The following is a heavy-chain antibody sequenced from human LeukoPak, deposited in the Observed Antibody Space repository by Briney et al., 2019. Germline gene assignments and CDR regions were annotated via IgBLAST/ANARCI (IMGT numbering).Heavy chain of an antibody. CDR1: GGSISSSSYY. D-gene: IGHD2-2*01. J-gene: IGHJ5*02. CDR3: ARLVAGWFDP. V-gene: IGHV4-39*01. CDR2: IYYSGST. Sequence: PSETLSLTCTVSGGSISSSSYYWGWIRQPPGKGLEWIGSIYYSGSTYYNPSLKSRVTISVDTSKNQSSLKLSSVTAADTAVYYCARLVAGWFDPWGQGTLVTVSS.